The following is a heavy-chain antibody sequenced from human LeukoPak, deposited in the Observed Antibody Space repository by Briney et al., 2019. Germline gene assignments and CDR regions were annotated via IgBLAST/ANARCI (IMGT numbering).Heavy chain of an antibody. V-gene: IGHV4-39*01. D-gene: IGHD3-22*01. CDR2: IYYSGST. CDR3: ASLPGYYDSSGAHRI. CDR1: GGSISSSSYY. J-gene: IGHJ3*01. Sequence: SETLSLTCTVSGGSISSSSYYWGWIRQPPGKGLEWIGSIYYSGSTYYNPSLKSRVTISVDTSKNQFSLKLSSVTAADTAVYYCASLPGYYDSSGAHRIWGQGTMVTVSS.